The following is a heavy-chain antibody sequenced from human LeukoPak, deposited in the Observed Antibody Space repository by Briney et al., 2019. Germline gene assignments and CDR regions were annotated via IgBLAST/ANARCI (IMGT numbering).Heavy chain of an antibody. CDR1: GFIFSSYE. CDR3: VRDFVIGHDAFDI. CDR2: ISSSGSNI. V-gene: IGHV3-48*03. D-gene: IGHD3-10*01. Sequence: GGSLRLSCAASGFIFSSYEMYWVRQAPGKGLEWVSYISSSGSNIYYADAVKGRVIISRDNAKNSLYLHMNSLRVEDTAVYYCVRDFVIGHDAFDIWGQGTMVTVSS. J-gene: IGHJ3*02.